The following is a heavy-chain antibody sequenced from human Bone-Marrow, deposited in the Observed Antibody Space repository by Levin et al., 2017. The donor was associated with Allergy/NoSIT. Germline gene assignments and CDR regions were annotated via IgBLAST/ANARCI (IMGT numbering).Heavy chain of an antibody. CDR3: ARGAAKHYDPLTGFFNGYFDS. J-gene: IGHJ4*02. CDR2: VYYSAIT. CDR1: GASLRSSSYY. V-gene: IGHV4-39*07. D-gene: IGHD3-9*01. Sequence: SETLSLTCTVSVSGASLRSSSYYWVWIRQPPSQGLEWLGSVYYSAITFKNPSLKSRVTISLDTSKDQFSLRLTSVTAADTAVYYCARGAAKHYDPLTGFFNGYFDSWGQGNLVTVSS.